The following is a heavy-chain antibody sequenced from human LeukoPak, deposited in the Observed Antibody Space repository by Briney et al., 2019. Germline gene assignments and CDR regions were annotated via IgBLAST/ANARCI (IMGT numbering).Heavy chain of an antibody. J-gene: IGHJ4*02. Sequence: PGGSLRLSCAASGFTFSSYSMTWVRQAPGKGLEWVSYISSSSTIYYADSVKGRFTISRDNAKNSLYLQMNSLRAEDTAVYYCARRTDFDYWGQGTLVTVSS. D-gene: IGHD2-2*01. V-gene: IGHV3-48*01. CDR1: GFTFSSYS. CDR3: ARRTDFDY. CDR2: ISSSSTI.